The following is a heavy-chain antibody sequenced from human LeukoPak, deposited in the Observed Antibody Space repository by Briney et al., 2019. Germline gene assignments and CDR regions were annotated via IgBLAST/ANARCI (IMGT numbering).Heavy chain of an antibody. V-gene: IGHV4-59*08. CDR2: LSYTGTT. J-gene: IGHJ5*01. Sequence: PSETLSLTCTVSGGAISSYHWSWIRQPPGKGLEWIGYLSYTGTTNYNPSLKSRVTISVGTSKNQFSLKLRSVTAADTAVYYCAAMFSSGWYWFDSWGQGVLVTVSS. CDR1: GGAISSYH. CDR3: AAMFSSGWYWFDS. D-gene: IGHD6-19*01.